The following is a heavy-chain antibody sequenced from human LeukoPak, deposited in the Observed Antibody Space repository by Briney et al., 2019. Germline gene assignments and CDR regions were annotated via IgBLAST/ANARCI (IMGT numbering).Heavy chain of an antibody. V-gene: IGHV3-7*01. J-gene: IGHJ4*02. CDR3: ARDLGSSWAYYFDY. CDR2: IKQDGSEK. Sequence: GGSLRLSCAASGFTFSSYWMSWVRQAPGKGLEGVANIKQDGSEKYYVDSVKGRFTISRDNAKNSLYLQMNSLRAEDTAVYYCARDLGSSWAYYFDYWAREPWSPSPQ. D-gene: IGHD6-13*01. CDR1: GFTFSSYW.